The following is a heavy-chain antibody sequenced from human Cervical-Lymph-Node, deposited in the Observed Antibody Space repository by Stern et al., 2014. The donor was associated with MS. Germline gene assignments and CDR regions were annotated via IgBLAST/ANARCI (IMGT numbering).Heavy chain of an antibody. CDR2: IIPIFGAP. CDR1: GGSFNNHA. D-gene: IGHD1-26*01. CDR3: AKGRGSYWFFDL. J-gene: IGHJ2*01. Sequence: VQLVPSGGEVKKPGSSVKVSCMASGGSFNNHAVSWVRQAPGQGLEWMGGIIPIFGAPDYAQKFQGRVTITADESTSTVYMEFSSLRSEDTAMYYCAKGRGSYWFFDLWGRGTLVIVSS. V-gene: IGHV1-69*01.